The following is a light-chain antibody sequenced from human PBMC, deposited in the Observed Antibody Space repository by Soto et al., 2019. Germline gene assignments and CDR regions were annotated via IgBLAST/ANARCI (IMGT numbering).Light chain of an antibody. CDR1: QSVSSSY. CDR2: GAS. Sequence: EIVLTQSPGTLSLSPGERATLSCRASQSVSSSYFAWYQQKPGQAPRLLIYGASSRATGIPDRFSGSGSGKNFTLTISRREPEDVAVYYCQQYGSSPPVTFGQGTKVEIK. V-gene: IGKV3-20*01. CDR3: QQYGSSPPVT. J-gene: IGKJ1*01.